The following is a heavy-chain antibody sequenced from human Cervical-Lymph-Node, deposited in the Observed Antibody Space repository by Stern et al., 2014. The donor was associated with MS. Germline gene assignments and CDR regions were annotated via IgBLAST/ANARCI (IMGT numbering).Heavy chain of an antibody. V-gene: IGHV1-69*01. CDR1: GGTFSNYG. J-gene: IGHJ4*02. CDR3: TASGGGPHDYYFEW. D-gene: IGHD2-21*02. CDR2: ITPCLGTT. Sequence: GQMGQSGDEANKPGSSVKVFCKTLGGTFSNYGFFWVRQSTGQGIEWIGGITPCLGTTNYAQKFQGRVTITADESTSTVYMELRSLRSDDSAIYYCTASGGGPHDYYFEWWGQGTLVTVSS.